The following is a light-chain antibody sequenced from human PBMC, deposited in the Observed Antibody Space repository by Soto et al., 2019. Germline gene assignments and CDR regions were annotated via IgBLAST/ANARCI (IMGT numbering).Light chain of an antibody. Sequence: DIQMTQSPSTLSASVGDRVTITCRASRNIERWLAWYQQKPGKPPKLLILNASTLGSGVPSRFSGSGSGTEFPLPISGLQPDDFATYYCQHCDTSWPFGQGTKVDI. CDR2: NAS. V-gene: IGKV1-5*01. J-gene: IGKJ1*01. CDR1: RNIERW. CDR3: QHCDTSWP.